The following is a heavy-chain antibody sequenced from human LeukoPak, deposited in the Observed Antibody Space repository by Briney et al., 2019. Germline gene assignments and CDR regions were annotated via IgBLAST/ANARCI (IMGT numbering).Heavy chain of an antibody. CDR1: GFTFSSYA. V-gene: IGHV3-30-3*01. D-gene: IGHD3-22*01. Sequence: GRSLRLSCAASGFTFSSYAMHWVRQAPGEGLEWVAVISYDGSNKYYADSVKGRFTISRDNSKNTLYLQMNSLRAEDTAVYYCARNKYYYDSSGYYHYYYYYYGMDVWGQGTTVTVSS. CDR3: ARNKYYYDSSGYYHYYYYYYGMDV. CDR2: ISYDGSNK. J-gene: IGHJ6*02.